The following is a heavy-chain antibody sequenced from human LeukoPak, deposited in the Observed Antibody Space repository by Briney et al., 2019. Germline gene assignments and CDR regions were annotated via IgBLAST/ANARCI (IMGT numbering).Heavy chain of an antibody. CDR2: IYYSGKN. V-gene: IGHV4-39*07. J-gene: IGHJ4*02. CDR3: TRANGYGLIDY. Sequence: SVTLSLTCSVSGRYINNQHWGWLRQAPGKGPEGIGSIYYSGKNYYNSSLRSRVTISLDTSKKQFSLNLFYVTAADTAMYYCTRANGYGLIDYWGQGTLVTVSS. D-gene: IGHD3-10*01. CDR1: GRYINNQH.